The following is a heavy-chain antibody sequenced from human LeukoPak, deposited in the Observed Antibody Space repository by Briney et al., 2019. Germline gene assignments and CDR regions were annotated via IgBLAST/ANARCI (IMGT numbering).Heavy chain of an antibody. V-gene: IGHV1-24*01. CDR1: GYTLTELS. D-gene: IGHD3-22*01. CDR3: ATVSYYYDSSGYQGYFQH. J-gene: IGHJ1*01. CDR2: FDPEDGET. Sequence: ASVKISCKVSGYTLTELSIHWVRQAPGKGLEWMGGFDPEDGETIYAQRSQGRVTMTEDTSTDTAYMELSSLRSEDAAVYYCATVSYYYDSSGYQGYFQHWGQGTLVTVSS.